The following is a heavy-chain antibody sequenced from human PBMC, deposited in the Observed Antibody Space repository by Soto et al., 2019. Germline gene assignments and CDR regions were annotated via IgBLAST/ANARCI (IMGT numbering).Heavy chain of an antibody. J-gene: IGHJ4*02. CDR1: GGSVSSGGYY. CDR2: IYYSGNT. V-gene: IGHV4-31*03. Sequence: QVQLQESGPGLVKPSQTLSLTCTVSGGSVSSGGYYWSWIRQHPGKGLEGIGYIYYSGNTFYNPSLKSRVTISVDTSKNQFSLKLSSVTAADTAVYYCARKKGYSYGPHYFDYWGQGTRVTVSS. CDR3: ARKKGYSYGPHYFDY. D-gene: IGHD5-18*01.